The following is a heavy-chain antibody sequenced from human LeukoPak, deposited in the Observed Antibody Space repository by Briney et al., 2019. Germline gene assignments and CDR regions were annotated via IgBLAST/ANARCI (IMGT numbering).Heavy chain of an antibody. CDR2: ISGNGRDI. Sequence: GGSLRLSCAASGFTFSDNYMTWVRQAPGRGLEWLSYISGNGRDIQYADSVKGRFTISRDNAKNSLYLQMNSLRAEDTAVYYCARSTHTAMYYFDYWGQGTLVTVSS. J-gene: IGHJ4*02. D-gene: IGHD5-18*01. V-gene: IGHV3-11*04. CDR3: ARSTHTAMYYFDY. CDR1: GFTFSDNY.